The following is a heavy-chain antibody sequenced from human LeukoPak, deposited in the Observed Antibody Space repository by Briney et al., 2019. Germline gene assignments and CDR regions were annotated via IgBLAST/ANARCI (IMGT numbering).Heavy chain of an antibody. CDR1: GFTFSSYE. V-gene: IGHV3-48*03. D-gene: IGHD3-9*01. CDR3: ARDLRKFRYFDY. Sequence: GGSLRLSCAASGFTFSSYEMNWVRQAPGKGLEWVSYISSSGSTIYYADSVKGRFTISRDNAKNSLYLQMNSLGAEDTAVYYCARDLRKFRYFDYWGQGTLVTVSS. CDR2: ISSSGSTI. J-gene: IGHJ4*02.